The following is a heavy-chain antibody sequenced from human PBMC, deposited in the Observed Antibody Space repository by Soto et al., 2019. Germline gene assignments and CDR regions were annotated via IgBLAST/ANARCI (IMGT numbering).Heavy chain of an antibody. J-gene: IGHJ4*02. CDR2: IWFDGNHK. Sequence: GGSLRLSCAASGFTFSSFGMNWVRQAPGKGLEWVAVIWFDGNHKYYTDSVKGRFTISRDTSKNTLYLQMNSLRVEDTALYYCVRDRTAYLDYWGQGTLVTVSS. V-gene: IGHV3-33*08. CDR3: VRDRTAYLDY. CDR1: GFTFSSFG.